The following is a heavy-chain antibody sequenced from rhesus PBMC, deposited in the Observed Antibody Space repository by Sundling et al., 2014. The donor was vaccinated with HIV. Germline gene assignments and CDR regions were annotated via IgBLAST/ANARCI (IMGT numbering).Heavy chain of an antibody. J-gene: IGHJ6*01. V-gene: IGHV4-147*01. CDR1: GSSISSNY. Sequence: QVQLQESGPGLVKPSETLSLTCAVSGSSISSNYWSWIRQPPGKGLELIGHIHVNDGTTRYNPSLKSRVTISTDTSKNQFSLKLSSVTAADTAVYYCATHSSGWYGYGLDSWGQGVVVTVSS. D-gene: IGHD6-31*01. CDR3: ATHSSGWYGYGLDS. CDR2: IHVNDGTT.